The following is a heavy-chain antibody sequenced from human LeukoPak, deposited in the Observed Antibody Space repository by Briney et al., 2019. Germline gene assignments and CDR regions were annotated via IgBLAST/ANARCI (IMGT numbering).Heavy chain of an antibody. CDR1: GGSISSSNW. CDR3: ARGIPYSSSWYYALGSFDP. V-gene: IGHV4-4*02. J-gene: IGHJ5*02. CDR2: IYHSGST. Sequence: SGTLSLTCAVSGGSISSSNWWSWVRQPPGKGLEWIGEIYHSGSTNYNPSLKSRVTISVDKSKSQFSLKLSSVTAADTAVYYCARGIPYSSSWYYALGSFDPWGQGTLVTVSS. D-gene: IGHD6-13*01.